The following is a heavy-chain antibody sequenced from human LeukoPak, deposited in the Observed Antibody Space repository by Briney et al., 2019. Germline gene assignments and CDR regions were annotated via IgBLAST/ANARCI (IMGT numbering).Heavy chain of an antibody. V-gene: IGHV3-23*01. D-gene: IGHD3-3*01. CDR2: ISGSGGST. CDR1: GFTFNTYG. CDR3: AKNGDFGVVIPFDY. Sequence: GGSLRLSCAASGFTFNTYGMNWFRQAPGKGLEWVSAISGSGGSTYYADSVKGRFTISRDNSKNTLYLQMNSLRAEDTAVYYCAKNGDFGVVIPFDYWGQGTLVTVSS. J-gene: IGHJ4*02.